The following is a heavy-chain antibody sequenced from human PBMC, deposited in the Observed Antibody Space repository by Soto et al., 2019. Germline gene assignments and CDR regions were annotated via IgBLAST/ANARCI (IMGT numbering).Heavy chain of an antibody. CDR1: GFTFYSYA. D-gene: IGHD4-17*01. CDR2: ISGSGDST. CDR3: ARVWERTVTTRNSFYGIDD. Sequence: GGSLRLSCAASGFTFYSYAMTWVRQAPGKALEWVSTISGSGDSTYYADSVKGRFSISRDNYKNTVSLQMNSLRAENTAVYFCARVWERTVTTRNSFYGIDDWGRGTLVTVSS. J-gene: IGHJ4*03. V-gene: IGHV3-23*01.